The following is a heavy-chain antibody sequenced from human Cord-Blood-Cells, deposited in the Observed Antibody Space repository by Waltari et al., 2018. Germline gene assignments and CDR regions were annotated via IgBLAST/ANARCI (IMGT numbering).Heavy chain of an antibody. CDR2: IYYSGST. J-gene: IGHJ4*02. Sequence: QVQLQESGPGLVKPSQTLSLTCTVSGGSISSGGYYWSWIRQHPGKGLEWIGYIYYSGSTYYSPALKRRVTMSVDTSKNQFSLKLSSVTAADTAVYYCARDAGPTGALDYWGQGTLVTVSS. CDR1: GGSISSGGYY. D-gene: IGHD1-1*01. V-gene: IGHV4-31*03. CDR3: ARDAGPTGALDY.